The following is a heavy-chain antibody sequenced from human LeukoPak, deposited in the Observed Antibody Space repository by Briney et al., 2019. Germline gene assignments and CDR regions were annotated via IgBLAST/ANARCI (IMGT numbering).Heavy chain of an antibody. CDR1: GGTFSSYA. J-gene: IGHJ6*03. CDR3: ARSRPDCSGGSCYSGFNYYYYYMDV. V-gene: IGHV1-18*01. Sequence: ASVKVSCKASGGTFSSYAISWVRQAPGQGLEWMGWISAYNGNTNYAQKLQGRVTMTTDTSTSTAYMELRSLRSDDTAVYYCARSRPDCSGGSCYSGFNYYYYYMDVWGKGTTVTVSS. D-gene: IGHD2-15*01. CDR2: ISAYNGNT.